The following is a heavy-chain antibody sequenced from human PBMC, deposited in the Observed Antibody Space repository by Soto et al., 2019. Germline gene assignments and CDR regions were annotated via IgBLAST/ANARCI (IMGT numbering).Heavy chain of an antibody. CDR3: ASAGYCSGGSCQPGPLTYYYYGMDV. Sequence: QVQLVQSGAEVKKPGSSVKVSCKASGGTFSSYAISWVRQAPGQGLEWMGGIIPIFGTANYAQKFQGRVTITADESTRTAYMELSSLRSEDTAVYYCASAGYCSGGSCQPGPLTYYYYGMDVWGQGTTVTVSS. V-gene: IGHV1-69*12. CDR2: IIPIFGTA. CDR1: GGTFSSYA. D-gene: IGHD2-15*01. J-gene: IGHJ6*02.